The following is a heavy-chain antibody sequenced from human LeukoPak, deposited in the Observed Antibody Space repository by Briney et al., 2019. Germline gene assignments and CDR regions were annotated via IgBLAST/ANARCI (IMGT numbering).Heavy chain of an antibody. CDR2: ISAYDGNT. J-gene: IGHJ4*02. CDR1: DYTFTTYG. D-gene: IGHD5-12*01. CDR3: ARRGRLRAFDY. V-gene: IGHV1-18*01. Sequence: ASVRVSGTASDYTFTTYGISWVRQAPGQGLEWMGWISAYDGNTNYAQKLQGRVTMTTDTSTSTAYRELRSLRSDDTAVYYCARRGRLRAFDYWGQGTLVTVSS.